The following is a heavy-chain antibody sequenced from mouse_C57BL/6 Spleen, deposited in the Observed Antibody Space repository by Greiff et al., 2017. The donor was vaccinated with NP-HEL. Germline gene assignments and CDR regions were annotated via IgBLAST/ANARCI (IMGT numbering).Heavy chain of an antibody. J-gene: IGHJ2*01. V-gene: IGHV1-50*01. CDR2: IDPSDSYT. CDR1: GYTFTSYW. CDR3: AREGGYFDY. Sequence: QVHVKQSGAELVKPGASVKLSCKASGYTFTSYWMQWVKQRPGQGLEWIGEIDPSDSYTNYNQKFKGKATLTVDTSSSTAYMQLSSLTSEDSAVYYCAREGGYFDYWGQGTTLTVSS.